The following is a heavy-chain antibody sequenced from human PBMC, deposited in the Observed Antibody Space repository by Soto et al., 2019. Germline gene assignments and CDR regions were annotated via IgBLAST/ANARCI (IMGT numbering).Heavy chain of an antibody. J-gene: IGHJ4*02. V-gene: IGHV3-9*01. CDR2: ISWNSGSI. D-gene: IGHD3-22*01. CDR3: AKDSHYYYDSSGSFDY. CDR1: GFTFDDYA. Sequence: PGRSLRLSCAASGFTFDDYAMHWVRQAPGKGLEWVSGISWNSGSIGYADSVKGRFTISRDNAKNSLYLQMNSLRAEDTALYYCAKDSHYYYDSSGSFDYWGQG.